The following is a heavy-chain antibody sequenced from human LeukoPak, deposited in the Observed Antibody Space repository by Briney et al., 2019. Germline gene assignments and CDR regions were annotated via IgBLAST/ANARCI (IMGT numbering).Heavy chain of an antibody. J-gene: IGHJ6*02. V-gene: IGHV1-69*13. Sequence: GASVKVSCKASGGTFSSYAISWVGQAPGQGLEWMGGIIPIFGTANYAQKFQGRVTITADESTSTAYMELSSLRSEDTAVYYCARAVTGTLSYYYGMDVWGQGTTVTVSS. CDR2: IIPIFGTA. CDR1: GGTFSSYA. CDR3: ARAVTGTLSYYYGMDV. D-gene: IGHD1-7*01.